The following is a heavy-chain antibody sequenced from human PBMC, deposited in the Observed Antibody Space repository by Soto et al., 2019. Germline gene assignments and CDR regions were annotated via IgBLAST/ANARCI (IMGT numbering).Heavy chain of an antibody. V-gene: IGHV4-59*01. CDR3: ARDNGDYGDAFDI. CDR1: GGSISSYY. J-gene: IGHJ3*02. D-gene: IGHD4-17*01. Sequence: QVQLQESGPGLVKPSETLSLTCTVSGGSISSYYWSWIRQPPGQGLEWIGYIYYSGSTNYHPSLTSRVTISVDTSKTQFSLKLSSVTAADTAVYYCARDNGDYGDAFDIWGQGTMVTVSS. CDR2: IYYSGST.